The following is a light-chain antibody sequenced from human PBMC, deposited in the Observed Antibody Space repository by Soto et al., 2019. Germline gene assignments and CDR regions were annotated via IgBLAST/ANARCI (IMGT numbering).Light chain of an antibody. Sequence: QSALTQPASVSGSPGQSITISCTGTSSDVGSYNLVSWYQQHPGKAPKLMIYEGSKRPSGVSNRFSGSKSGNTASLTVSGLQAEDEADYYCSSFAGNNNYVVFGGGTKVTVL. J-gene: IGLJ2*01. V-gene: IGLV2-14*02. CDR2: EGS. CDR1: SSDVGSYNL. CDR3: SSFAGNNNYVV.